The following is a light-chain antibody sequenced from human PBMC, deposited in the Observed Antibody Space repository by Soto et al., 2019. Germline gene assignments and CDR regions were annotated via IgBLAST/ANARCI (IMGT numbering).Light chain of an antibody. CDR3: QQDNNWPQALT. V-gene: IGKV3-15*01. CDR1: QSVSSN. Sequence: EIVMTQSPATLSVSPGERATLSCGASQSVSSNLAWYQQKPGQAPRLLIYGASTRATGIPARFSGSGSGTEFTLTISSLQSEDFAVYYCQQDNNWPQALTFGGGTKVEIK. J-gene: IGKJ4*01. CDR2: GAS.